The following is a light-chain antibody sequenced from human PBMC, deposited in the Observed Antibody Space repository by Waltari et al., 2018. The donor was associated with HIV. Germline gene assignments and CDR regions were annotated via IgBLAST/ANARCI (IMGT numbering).Light chain of an antibody. CDR3: CSYAGSSNWV. CDR1: SQGGGNYYL. CDR2: EGI. Sequence: QYALDQPAPVSGSPGPAIPLSCPGSSQGGGNYYLISWYQQHPGKAPKLMIYEGINRPSGVSNRFSGSKSGNTASLTISGLQAEDEADYYCCSYAGSSNWVFGGGTKLTVL. J-gene: IGLJ3*02. V-gene: IGLV2-23*01.